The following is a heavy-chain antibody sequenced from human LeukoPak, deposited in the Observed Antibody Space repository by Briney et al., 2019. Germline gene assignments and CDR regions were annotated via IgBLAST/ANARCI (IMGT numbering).Heavy chain of an antibody. D-gene: IGHD1-1*01. CDR1: GFPFYSCS. Sequence: GGSLRLSCAASGFPFYSCSMSWVRQAPGKGLEWVSYISSSSSTIYYADSVKGRFTISRDNAKNSLYLQMNSLRDEDTAVYYCARYWNDGVDAFDIWGQGTMVTVSA. CDR3: ARYWNDGVDAFDI. V-gene: IGHV3-48*02. J-gene: IGHJ3*02. CDR2: ISSSSSTI.